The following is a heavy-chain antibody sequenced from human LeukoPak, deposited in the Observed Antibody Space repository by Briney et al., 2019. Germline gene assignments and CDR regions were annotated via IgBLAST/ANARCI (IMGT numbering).Heavy chain of an antibody. D-gene: IGHD5-12*01. CDR3: ARGSWRASLSGRSGYDPVGFDY. J-gene: IGHJ4*02. CDR2: INHSGST. Sequence: SETLSLTCAVYGGSFSGYYWSWIRQPPGKGLEWIGEINHSGSTNYNPSLKSRVTISVDTSKNQFSLKLSSVTAADTAVYYCARGSWRASLSGRSGYDPVGFDYWGQGTLVTVSS. V-gene: IGHV4-34*01. CDR1: GGSFSGYY.